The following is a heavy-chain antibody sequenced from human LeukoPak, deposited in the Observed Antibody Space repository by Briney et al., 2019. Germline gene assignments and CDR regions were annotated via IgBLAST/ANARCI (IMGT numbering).Heavy chain of an antibody. CDR3: AGAATGPEYFQH. CDR2: IYYTGST. CDR1: GGSINSHF. D-gene: IGHD6-13*01. J-gene: IGHJ1*01. V-gene: IGHV4-59*08. Sequence: SETLSLTCTVSGGSINSHFWSWIRQPPGKGLEWIGYIYYTGSTDYNPSLKSRVTISVDTSKNQFSLKLSSVTAADTAVYYCAGAATGPEYFQHWGQGTLVTVSS.